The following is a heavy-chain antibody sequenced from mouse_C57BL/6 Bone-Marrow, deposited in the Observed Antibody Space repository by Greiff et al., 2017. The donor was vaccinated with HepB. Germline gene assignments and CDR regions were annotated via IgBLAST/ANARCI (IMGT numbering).Heavy chain of an antibody. CDR1: GFSLTSYG. D-gene: IGHD1-1*01. Sequence: VQLVESGPGLVAPSQSLSITCTVSGFSLTSYGVHWVRQPPGKGLEWLVVIWSDGSTTYNSALKSRLSISKDNSKSQVFLKMNSLQTDDTAMYYCARHPYGSSYGYYAMDYWGQGTSVTVSS. CDR3: ARHPYGSSYGYYAMDY. CDR2: IWSDGST. V-gene: IGHV2-6-1*01. J-gene: IGHJ4*01.